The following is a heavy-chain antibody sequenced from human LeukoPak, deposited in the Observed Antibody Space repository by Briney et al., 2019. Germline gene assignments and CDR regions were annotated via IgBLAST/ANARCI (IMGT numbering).Heavy chain of an antibody. D-gene: IGHD3-9*01. J-gene: IGHJ4*02. CDR3: ARGDFDWCFDY. CDR1: GVTFAKFD. Sequence: GGSLRLSCAASGVTFAKFDMSWVRQAPGKGLEWVSTINPSAGSTYYADSVKGRFTVSRDNSKNTLYLQMNSLRADDTAVYYCARGDFDWCFDYWGQGTLVTVSS. V-gene: IGHV3-23*01. CDR2: INPSAGST.